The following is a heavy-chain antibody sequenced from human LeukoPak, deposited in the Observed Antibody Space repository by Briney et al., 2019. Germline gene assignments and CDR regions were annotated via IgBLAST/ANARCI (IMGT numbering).Heavy chain of an antibody. V-gene: IGHV3-53*01. CDR2: IYSGGST. CDR3: ARSIAVAGTRGVYYFDY. Sequence: GGSLRLSCAASGFTVSSNYMSWVRQAPGKGLEWVSVIYSGGSTYYADSVKGRFTISRDNSKNTLYLQMNSLRAEDTAVYYCARSIAVAGTRGVYYFDYWGQGTLVTVSS. CDR1: GFTVSSNY. J-gene: IGHJ4*02. D-gene: IGHD6-19*01.